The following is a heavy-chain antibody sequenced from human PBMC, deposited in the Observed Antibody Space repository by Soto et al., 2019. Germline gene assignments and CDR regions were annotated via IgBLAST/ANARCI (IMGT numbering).Heavy chain of an antibody. CDR2: INWNSGSI. CDR1: GFTFDYYA. CDR3: VKDETINWYSGHFRH. V-gene: IGHV3-9*01. D-gene: IGHD1-26*01. J-gene: IGHJ1*01. Sequence: GGSLRLSCAASGFTFDYYAMHWVRQVPGKGLEWVSGINWNSGSIGYADSVKGRLAISRDNAKNSLHLQMNRLRAEDTAFYYCVKDETINWYSGHFRHWGQGTLVTVSS.